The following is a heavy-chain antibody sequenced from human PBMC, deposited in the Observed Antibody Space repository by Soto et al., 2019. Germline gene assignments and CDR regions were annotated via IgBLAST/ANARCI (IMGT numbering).Heavy chain of an antibody. V-gene: IGHV3-23*01. J-gene: IGHJ6*02. CDR3: AKVTKRAAAGRYEYYKYGMDV. CDR2: ISGSGGSS. D-gene: IGHD6-13*01. CDR1: GFAFSTYA. Sequence: LRLSCAAAGFAFSTYAMTWVRQAPGKGLEWVSVISGSGGSSYYAASVKGRFTISRDNSKNTLFPQMNGLRAEDTAVYYCAKVTKRAAAGRYEYYKYGMDVWGQGTTVTVSS.